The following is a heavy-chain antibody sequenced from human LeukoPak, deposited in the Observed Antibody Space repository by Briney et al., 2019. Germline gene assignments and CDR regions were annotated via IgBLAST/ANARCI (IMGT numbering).Heavy chain of an antibody. V-gene: IGHV3-23*01. CDR2: ISGSGGST. CDR1: GFTFSIYA. CDR3: AKDRTAARPYYFDY. D-gene: IGHD6-6*01. J-gene: IGHJ4*02. Sequence: QSGGSLRLSCAASGFTFSIYAMSCLRPAPGKGLEWWSAISGSGGSTYYADSVKGRFTISRDNTKNTLYLQMNSLRAEDTAVYYCAKDRTAARPYYFDYWGQGTLVTVSS.